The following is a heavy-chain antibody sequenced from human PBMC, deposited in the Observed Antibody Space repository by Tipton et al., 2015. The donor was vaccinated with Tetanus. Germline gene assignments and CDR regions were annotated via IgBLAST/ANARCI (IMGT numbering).Heavy chain of an antibody. Sequence: TLSLTCTVSGGSVSSGSYYRSWIRQPPGKGLEWIGYIYYSGSTNYNPSLKSRVTISVDTSKNQFSLKLSSVTAADTAVYYCARGGFGEFPDYWGQGTLVTVSS. CDR2: IYYSGST. V-gene: IGHV4-61*01. J-gene: IGHJ4*02. D-gene: IGHD3-10*01. CDR3: ARGGFGEFPDY. CDR1: GGSVSSGSYY.